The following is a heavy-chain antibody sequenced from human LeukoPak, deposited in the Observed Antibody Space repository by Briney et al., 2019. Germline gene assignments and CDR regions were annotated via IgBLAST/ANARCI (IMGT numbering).Heavy chain of an antibody. CDR1: GFTFSSYS. V-gene: IGHV3-21*03. CDR3: ARDEASGSVVDY. D-gene: IGHD1-26*01. J-gene: IGHJ4*02. Sequence: GGSLRLSCAASGFTFSSYSMNWVRQAPGKGLEWVSSISGSSSYIYYADSVKGRFTISRDNAKNSLYLQMNSLRAEDTAVYYCARDEASGSVVDYWGQGALVTVSS. CDR2: ISGSSSYI.